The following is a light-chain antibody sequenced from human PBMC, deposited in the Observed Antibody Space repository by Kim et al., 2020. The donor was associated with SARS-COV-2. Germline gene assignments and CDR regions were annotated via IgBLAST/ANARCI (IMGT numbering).Light chain of an antibody. CDR2: DAS. Sequence: ASVGDKITITYRPSQSVSSWLAWSQQRPGKAPKLLIYDASSLEGGVPSRFSGSGSGTEFTLTISSLQPDDFATYHCQQYQSYWTFGQGTKVDIK. CDR1: QSVSSW. J-gene: IGKJ1*01. V-gene: IGKV1-5*01. CDR3: QQYQSYWT.